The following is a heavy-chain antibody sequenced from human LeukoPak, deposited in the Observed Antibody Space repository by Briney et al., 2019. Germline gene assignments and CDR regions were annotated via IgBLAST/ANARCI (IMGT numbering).Heavy chain of an antibody. CDR1: GFTFSSYE. Sequence: GGSLRLSCAASGFTFSSYEMNWVRQAPGKGLEWVSYISSSGSTIYYADSVKGRFTISRDNAKNSLYLQMNSLRAEDTAVYYCARAHYYDSSGSLDYWGQGTLVTVSS. D-gene: IGHD3-22*01. V-gene: IGHV3-48*03. CDR3: ARAHYYDSSGSLDY. CDR2: ISSSGSTI. J-gene: IGHJ4*02.